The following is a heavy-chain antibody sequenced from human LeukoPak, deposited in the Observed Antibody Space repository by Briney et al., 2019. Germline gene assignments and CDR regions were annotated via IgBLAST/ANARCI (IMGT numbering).Heavy chain of an antibody. CDR3: ARTGGSFYFYYYMDV. CDR2: IHYTGST. Sequence: SETLSLTCTVSGGSIRSSTYNWGWIRQPPGKGLEWIGSIHYTGSTYYNPSLKSRVTISVDTSNNQFSLKLSSVTAADTAVYYCARTGGSFYFYYYMDVWGKGTTVTVSS. D-gene: IGHD1-26*01. CDR1: GGSIRSSTYN. J-gene: IGHJ6*03. V-gene: IGHV4-39*07.